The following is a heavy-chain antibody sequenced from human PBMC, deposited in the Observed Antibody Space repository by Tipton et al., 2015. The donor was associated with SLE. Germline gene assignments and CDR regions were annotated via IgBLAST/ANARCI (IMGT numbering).Heavy chain of an antibody. D-gene: IGHD6-6*01. V-gene: IGHV4-4*02. CDR3: ARVRGSASSWYFDL. J-gene: IGHJ2*01. CDR2: IYDSGST. Sequence: WVRQPPGKGLEWIGEIYDSGSTYYNPSLKSRVTISIDKSKNRFSLKLNSVTAADTAVYYCARVRGSASSWYFDLWGRGTVVTVSS.